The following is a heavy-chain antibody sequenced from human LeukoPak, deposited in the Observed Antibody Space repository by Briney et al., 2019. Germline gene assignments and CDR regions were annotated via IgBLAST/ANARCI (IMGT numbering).Heavy chain of an antibody. CDR2: ISAYNGNT. V-gene: IGHV1-18*01. CDR3: ARDLRYSGSYFWFDY. D-gene: IGHD1-26*01. J-gene: IGHJ4*02. Sequence: GASVKVSCKASGYTFTSYGISWVRQAPGQGLEWMGWISAYNGNTNYAQKLQGRVTMTTDTSTSTAYMELRSLRSDDTAVYYCARDLRYSGSYFWFDYWGQGTLVTVSS. CDR1: GYTFTSYG.